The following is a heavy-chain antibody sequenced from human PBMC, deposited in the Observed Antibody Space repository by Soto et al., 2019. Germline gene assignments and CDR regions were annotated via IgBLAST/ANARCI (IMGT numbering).Heavy chain of an antibody. CDR1: GYTFSNYG. CDR3: ARGNILTGLDY. J-gene: IGHJ4*02. V-gene: IGHV1-18*04. D-gene: IGHD3-9*01. Sequence: ASVKVSCKASGYTFSNYGITWVRQAPGQGLEWMGWISAYNGNTNYAQKLQGRVTMTTDTSTSTAYMELRSLRSDDTAVYYCARGNILTGLDYWGQGTLVTVSS. CDR2: ISAYNGNT.